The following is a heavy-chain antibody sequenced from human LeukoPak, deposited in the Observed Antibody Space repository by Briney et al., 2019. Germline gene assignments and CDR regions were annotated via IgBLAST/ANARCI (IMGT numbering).Heavy chain of an antibody. CDR1: GYTFTDYY. D-gene: IGHD6-19*01. J-gene: IGHJ4*02. CDR3: ARDPRYSSGWYGPYFDN. V-gene: IGHV1-2*02. Sequence: ASVKVSCKASGYTFTDYYMHWVRQAPGQGLEWMGWINPNSGGTNYAQKFQDRVTMTRDTSISTAYMELSRLRSDDTAVYYCARDPRYSSGWYGPYFDNWGQGTLVTVSS. CDR2: INPNSGGT.